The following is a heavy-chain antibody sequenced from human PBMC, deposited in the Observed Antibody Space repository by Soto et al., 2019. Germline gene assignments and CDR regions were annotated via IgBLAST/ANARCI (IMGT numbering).Heavy chain of an antibody. CDR2: IYYSGST. Sequence: QVQLQESGPGLVKPSETLSLTCTVSGGSISSYYWSWIRQPPGKGLEWIGYIYYSGSTNYNPSLKSRVTISVDTSKNQCSLKLSSVTAADTAVYYCARDGGPNYYGSGSHLSWFDPWGQGTLVTVSS. D-gene: IGHD3-10*01. CDR3: ARDGGPNYYGSGSHLSWFDP. CDR1: GGSISSYY. V-gene: IGHV4-59*01. J-gene: IGHJ5*02.